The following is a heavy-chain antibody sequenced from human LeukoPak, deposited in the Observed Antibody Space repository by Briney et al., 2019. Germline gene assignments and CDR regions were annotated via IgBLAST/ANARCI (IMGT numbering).Heavy chain of an antibody. CDR1: CGSFSGYY. D-gene: IGHD5-18*01. Sequence: SETLSLTCAVYCGSFSGYYWRGIRQPPGKGLEGIGDINHSGSTNYNPSLKSRVTISVDTAKNQFSLKLSSVTAADTAVYYCARGPLQLWLGSWFDPWGQGTLVTVSS. J-gene: IGHJ5*02. CDR3: ARGPLQLWLGSWFDP. V-gene: IGHV4-34*01. CDR2: INHSGST.